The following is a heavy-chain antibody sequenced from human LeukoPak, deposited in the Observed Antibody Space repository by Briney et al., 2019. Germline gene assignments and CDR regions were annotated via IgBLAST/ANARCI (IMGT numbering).Heavy chain of an antibody. Sequence: SETLSLTCTVSGGSISSSSYYWGWIRQPPGKGLEWIGSIYYSGSTYYNPSLKSRVTISVDTSKNQFSLKLSSVTAADTAVYYCAGAYSSLYAVAFDIWGQGTMVTVSS. CDR3: AGAYSSLYAVAFDI. CDR2: IYYSGST. CDR1: GGSISSSSYY. D-gene: IGHD6-19*01. V-gene: IGHV4-39*01. J-gene: IGHJ3*02.